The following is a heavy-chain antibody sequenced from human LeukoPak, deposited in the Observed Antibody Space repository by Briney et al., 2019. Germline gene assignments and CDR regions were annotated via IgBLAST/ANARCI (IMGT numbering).Heavy chain of an antibody. V-gene: IGHV1-2*02. CDR2: INPNSGGT. CDR1: GYTFTDYY. CDR3: ANSVRSYYFDY. D-gene: IGHD1-26*01. J-gene: IGHJ4*02. Sequence: GASVKVSCKTSGYTFTDYYTHWVRQAPGQGLEWMGWINPNSGGTNYAQKFQGRVTMTRDTSISTAYMELSRLRSDDTAVYYCANSVRSYYFDYWGQGTLVTVSS.